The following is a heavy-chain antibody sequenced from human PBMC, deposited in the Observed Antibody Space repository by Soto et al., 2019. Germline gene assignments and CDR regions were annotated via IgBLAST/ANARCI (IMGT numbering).Heavy chain of an antibody. D-gene: IGHD5-18*01. CDR3: ARLGRARLPNYYYYGMDV. J-gene: IGHJ6*02. CDR1: GYTFIGYY. Sequence: GASVKVSCKASGYTFIGYYIHWVRQAPGQGLEWMGWINPNSGGTNYAQRFQGWVTMTRDRSISTAYMELSRLKSDDTAVYYCARLGRARLPNYYYYGMDVWGQGTTVTVSS. CDR2: INPNSGGT. V-gene: IGHV1-2*04.